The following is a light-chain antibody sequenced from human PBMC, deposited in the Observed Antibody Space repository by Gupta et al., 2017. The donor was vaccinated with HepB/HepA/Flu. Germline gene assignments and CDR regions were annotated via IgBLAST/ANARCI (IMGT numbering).Light chain of an antibody. Sequence: DIQMTQPPSSLSASVGHRVTITCRASQSISSYLNWYQQKPGKAPKLLIYAASSLQSGVPSRFSGSGSGTDFTLTISSLQPEDFATYYCQQSYSTPGYTFGQGTKLEIK. CDR2: AAS. CDR3: QQSYSTPGYT. CDR1: QSISSY. V-gene: IGKV1-39*01. J-gene: IGKJ2*01.